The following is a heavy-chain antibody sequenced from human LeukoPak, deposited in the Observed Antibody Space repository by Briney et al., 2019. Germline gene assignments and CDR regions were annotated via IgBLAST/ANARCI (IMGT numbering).Heavy chain of an antibody. CDR2: INPNSGGT. CDR3: TRAPNTSGYLLSD. CDR1: GYTFTGYY. D-gene: IGHD6-19*01. Sequence: GASVKVSCKASGYTFTGYYMHWVRQAPGQGLEWMGWINPNSGGTNYAQKFQGRVTMTRDTSISTAYMEVSSLRSDDTATYYCTRAPNTSGYLLSDWGQGTLVTVSS. V-gene: IGHV1-2*02. J-gene: IGHJ4*02.